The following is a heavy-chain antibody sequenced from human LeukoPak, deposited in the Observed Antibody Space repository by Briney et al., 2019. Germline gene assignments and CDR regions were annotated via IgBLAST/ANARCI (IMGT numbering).Heavy chain of an antibody. CDR3: ARVTYVIAAPDY. CDR2: IYYSGST. D-gene: IGHD6-6*01. Sequence: SETLSLTCTVSGGSISSSSYYWGWIRQPPGKGLEWIGSIYYSGSTYYNPSLKSRVTISVDTSKNQFSLKLSSVTAADTAVYYCARVTYVIAAPDYWGQGTLVTVSS. CDR1: GGSISSSSYY. V-gene: IGHV4-39*01. J-gene: IGHJ4*02.